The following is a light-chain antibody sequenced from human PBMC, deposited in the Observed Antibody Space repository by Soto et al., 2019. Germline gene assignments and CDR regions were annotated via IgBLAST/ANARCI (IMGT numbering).Light chain of an antibody. V-gene: IGLV2-23*02. CDR2: EVN. J-gene: IGLJ3*02. Sequence: QSVLTQPASVSGSPGQSITISCTGDRTDVGKYNLXXXXXXXXXXXPKLILFEVNKRPSVVSHRFSGSKSGNTASLTISGLQAEDESDYYCCSYAGTRTWVFGGGTKVTVL. CDR3: CSYAGTRTWV. CDR1: RTDVGKYNL.